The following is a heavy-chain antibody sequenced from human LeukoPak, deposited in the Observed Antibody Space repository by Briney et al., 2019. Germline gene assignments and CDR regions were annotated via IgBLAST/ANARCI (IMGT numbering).Heavy chain of an antibody. V-gene: IGHV4-4*02. D-gene: IGHD3-22*01. CDR3: AGLVGRYSSGLYYYYFDY. Sequence: GTLSLTCTVSGDSINSLDLWSWVRQPPGKGLEWIGEMYLSGTTHSNPSVKSRVTISIDKSKNQFFLNLSSVTAADTAVYYCAGLVGRYSSGLYYYYFDYWGQGTLVTVSS. CDR2: MYLSGTT. CDR1: GDSINSLDL. J-gene: IGHJ4*02.